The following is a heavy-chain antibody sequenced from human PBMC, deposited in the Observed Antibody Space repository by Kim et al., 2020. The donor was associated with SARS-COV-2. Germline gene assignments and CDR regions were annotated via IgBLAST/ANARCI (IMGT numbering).Heavy chain of an antibody. Sequence: GGSLRLSCAASGFTLSSYWMHWVRQAPGKGLVWVSRINSDGSTTTYADSVKGRFTISRDDAENTLYLQMNSLRAEDTAVYYCARYTVTTAGDYWGQGTLVTVSS. CDR1: GFTLSSYW. J-gene: IGHJ4*02. D-gene: IGHD4-17*01. CDR3: ARYTVTTAGDY. CDR2: INSDGSTT. V-gene: IGHV3-74*01.